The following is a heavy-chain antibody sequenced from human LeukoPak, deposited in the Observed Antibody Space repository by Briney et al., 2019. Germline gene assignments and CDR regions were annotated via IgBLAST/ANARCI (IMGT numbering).Heavy chain of an antibody. Sequence: PSETLSLTCAVYGGSFRGYYWSWIRQPPGKGLEWIGEINHSGSTNYNPSLKSRVTISVDTSKNQFSLKLGSATAADTAVYYCARSGTAIDYWGQGTLVTVSS. CDR2: INHSGST. J-gene: IGHJ4*02. D-gene: IGHD6-13*01. V-gene: IGHV4-34*01. CDR1: GGSFRGYY. CDR3: ARSGTAIDY.